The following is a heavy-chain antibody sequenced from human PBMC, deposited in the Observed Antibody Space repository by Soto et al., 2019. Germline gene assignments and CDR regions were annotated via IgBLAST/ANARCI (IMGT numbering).Heavy chain of an antibody. Sequence: SVKVSCKASGGTFSSYAISWVRQAPGQGLEWMGGIIPIFGTANYAQKFQGRVTITADESTSTAYMELSSLRSEDTAVYYCARGPDTAMVSYYYYYGMDVWGQGTTVTSP. CDR3: ARGPDTAMVSYYYYYGMDV. D-gene: IGHD5-18*01. J-gene: IGHJ6*02. CDR1: GGTFSSYA. V-gene: IGHV1-69*13. CDR2: IIPIFGTA.